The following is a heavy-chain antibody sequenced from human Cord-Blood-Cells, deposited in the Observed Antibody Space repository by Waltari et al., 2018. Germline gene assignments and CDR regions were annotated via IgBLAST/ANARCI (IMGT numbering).Heavy chain of an antibody. CDR3: ARDRLAAPTFIDY. Sequence: EVQLVESGGGLVQPGGSLRLSCAASGFTFSSYSMNWVRQAPGKGRDWVSYISSMSSTIYYADSEKGRCTISRDNAKNSLYLQMNSLRDEDTAVYYCARDRLAAPTFIDYWGQGTLVTVSS. CDR1: GFTFSSYS. J-gene: IGHJ4*02. V-gene: IGHV3-48*02. D-gene: IGHD6-6*01. CDR2: ISSMSSTI.